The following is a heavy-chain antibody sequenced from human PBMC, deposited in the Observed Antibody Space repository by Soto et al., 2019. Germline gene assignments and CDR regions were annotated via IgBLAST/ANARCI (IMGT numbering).Heavy chain of an antibody. Sequence: QVQLQESGPGLVKPSGTLSLTCAVSGASISDNWWSWVRQPPGKGLEWLGEIYHSWTTHYNPSLLSRVDMPVDKTHIRLSLNLNSVTAADTAVYYCARHISVPRTRGFDYWGQGTLVTVSS. CDR3: ARHISVPRTRGFDY. CDR1: GASISDNW. V-gene: IGHV4-4*02. D-gene: IGHD2-21*01. CDR2: IYHSWTT. J-gene: IGHJ4*02.